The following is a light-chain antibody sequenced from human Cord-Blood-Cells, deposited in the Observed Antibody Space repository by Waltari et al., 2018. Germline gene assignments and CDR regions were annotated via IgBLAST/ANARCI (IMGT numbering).Light chain of an antibody. CDR2: QDS. CDR1: KLGDKY. Sequence: SELTHPPSVSVSPGPTASITCPGDKLGDKYACWYQQKPGQSPVLVIYQDSKRPSGIPERFSGSNSGNTATLTISGTQAMDEADYYCQAWDSSTYVFGTGTKVTVL. V-gene: IGLV3-1*01. J-gene: IGLJ1*01. CDR3: QAWDSSTYV.